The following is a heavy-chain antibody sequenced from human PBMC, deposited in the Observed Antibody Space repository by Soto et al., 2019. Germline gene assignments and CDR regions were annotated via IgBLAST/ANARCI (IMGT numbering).Heavy chain of an antibody. J-gene: IGHJ4*02. CDR1: GFSVSTYG. CDR2: IRGSGDST. Sequence: GGSLRLSCAASGFSVSTYGMNWVRQAPGKGLEWVSLIRGSGDSTYYADSVKGRFTISRDNSKNTLYLQMNSLGAEDTAVYYCAKSGDHKYYFDYWGQGTLVTVSS. D-gene: IGHD5-12*01. CDR3: AKSGDHKYYFDY. V-gene: IGHV3-23*01.